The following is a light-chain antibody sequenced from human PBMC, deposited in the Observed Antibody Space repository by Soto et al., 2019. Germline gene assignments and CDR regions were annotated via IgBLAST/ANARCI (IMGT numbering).Light chain of an antibody. V-gene: IGLV2-14*01. CDR2: EVT. CDR1: NSDVGGYNY. Sequence: QSALTQPASVSGSPGQSITISCTGSNSDVGGYNYVSWYQHHPDKAPKLLIYEVTTRPSGVSNRFSGPKSGNTASQTISGLQPEDEADYYCTSFTSSSTRLFGGGTQLTVL. J-gene: IGLJ3*02. CDR3: TSFTSSSTRL.